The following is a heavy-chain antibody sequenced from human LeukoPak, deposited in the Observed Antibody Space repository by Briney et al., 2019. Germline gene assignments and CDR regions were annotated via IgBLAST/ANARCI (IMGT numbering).Heavy chain of an antibody. D-gene: IGHD6-13*01. V-gene: IGHV3-21*04. CDR2: ISSSSSYI. J-gene: IGHJ5*02. CDR3: AKGGSSSWPNNWFDP. CDR1: GFTFSSYS. Sequence: GGSLRLSCAAAGFTFSSYSMNWVRQAPGKGLEWVSSISSSSSYIYYADSVKGRFTISRDNAKNSLYLQMNSLRAEDMALYYCAKGGSSSWPNNWFDPWGQGTLVTVSS.